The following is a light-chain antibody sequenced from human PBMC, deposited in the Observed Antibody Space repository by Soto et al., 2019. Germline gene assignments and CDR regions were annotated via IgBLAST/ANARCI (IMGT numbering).Light chain of an antibody. CDR1: SSDVGSYNL. J-gene: IGLJ1*01. Sequence: QSALTQPAAVSGSPGQSLTISCTGTSSDVGSYNLVSWYQQHPGKAPKLMIYEGSKRPSGVSNRFYGSKSGNTASLTISGLQAEDDADYYCSSYAGSRTFVLGTGTEVTVL. V-gene: IGLV2-23*01. CDR3: SSYAGSRTFV. CDR2: EGS.